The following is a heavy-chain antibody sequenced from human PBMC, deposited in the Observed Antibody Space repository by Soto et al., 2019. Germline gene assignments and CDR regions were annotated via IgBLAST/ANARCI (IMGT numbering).Heavy chain of an antibody. CDR1: GGSLSLYY. Sequence: KASETLSLTCSVSGGSLSLYYWTWIRQPPGKGLQYIGYIYYSGIANYNPSLKSRGTISVDTSKNQFSLKVKSVTAADTAVYYCARGDGKQPGYTVGRYSSYKMDVWGQGTTLTVYS. CDR3: ARGDGKQPGYTVGRYSSYKMDV. D-gene: IGHD2-21*01. CDR2: IYYSGIA. V-gene: IGHV4-59*01. J-gene: IGHJ6*02.